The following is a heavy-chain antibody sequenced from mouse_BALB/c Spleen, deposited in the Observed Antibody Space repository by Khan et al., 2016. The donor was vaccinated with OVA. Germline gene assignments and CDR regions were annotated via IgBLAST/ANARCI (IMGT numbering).Heavy chain of an antibody. CDR3: EKGGYYGNSLFDY. CDR2: IYPGSGNT. V-gene: IGHV1-84*02. CDR1: GFTFTDYY. J-gene: IGHJ2*01. Sequence: QVQLKQSGPELVKPGASVKISCKASGFTFTDYYINWVKQKPGQGLEWIGWIYPGSGNTKYNEKFKGMATLTVDTSSSTAYMQLSRLTSEDTAVYFCEKGGYYGNSLFDYWGQGTTLTVSS. D-gene: IGHD1-1*01.